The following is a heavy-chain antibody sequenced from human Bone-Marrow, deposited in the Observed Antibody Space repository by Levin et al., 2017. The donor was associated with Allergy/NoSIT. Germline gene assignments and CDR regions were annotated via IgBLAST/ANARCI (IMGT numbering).Heavy chain of an antibody. J-gene: IGHJ1*01. Sequence: GESLKISCTGSGFTFSNFGMTWVRQAPGKGLEWVAFIRSKAYGGTTEYAAPVNGRFTISIDDSRSIAYLQMNSLTTEDTATYFCTRVYCTITSCYAGFFQHWGQGTLVTVSS. D-gene: IGHD2-2*01. CDR3: TRVYCTITSCYAGFFQH. CDR1: GFTFSNFG. V-gene: IGHV3-49*04. CDR2: IRSKAYGGTT.